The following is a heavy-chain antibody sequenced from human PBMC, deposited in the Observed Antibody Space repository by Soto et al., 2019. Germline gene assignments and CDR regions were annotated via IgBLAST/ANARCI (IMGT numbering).Heavy chain of an antibody. J-gene: IGHJ4*02. CDR2: VGTVGDT. V-gene: IGHV3-13*01. Sequence: EVQLLESGGGLVQPGGSLRLSCAASGFSFSSHDIHWVRQATGKGLEWVSGVGTVGDTYYSGSVKGRFTISRENARNSVYRQRNSLGAGDTAVYYCGRRFCSGGSCPGIGFDYWGQGTLVTVSS. CDR3: GRRFCSGGSCPGIGFDY. D-gene: IGHD2-15*01. CDR1: GFSFSSHD.